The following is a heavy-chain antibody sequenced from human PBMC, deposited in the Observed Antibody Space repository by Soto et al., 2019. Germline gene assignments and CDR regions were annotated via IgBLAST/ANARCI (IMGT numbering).Heavy chain of an antibody. CDR2: ISVYNGNT. CDR3: ARGLYYDSYAMDV. CDR1: GYTFTSYP. J-gene: IGHJ6*02. D-gene: IGHD3-22*01. Sequence: GESLKISCKGSGYTFTSYPISWVRQAPGQGLEWMGWISVYNGNTNYAQKLQGRVTMTTDTSTSTAYMELRSLRSDDTAVYFCARGLYYDSYAMDVWGQGTTVTVSS. V-gene: IGHV1-18*01.